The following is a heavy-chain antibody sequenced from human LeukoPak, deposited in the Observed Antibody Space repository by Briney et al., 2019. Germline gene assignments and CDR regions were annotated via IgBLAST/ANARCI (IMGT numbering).Heavy chain of an antibody. V-gene: IGHV4-34*01. CDR3: ASTGYSSSQGKFDY. Sequence: SETLSLTCAVYGGSFSGYYWSWIRQPPGKGLEWIGELNHSGSTNYNPSLKSRVTISVDTSKNQFSLKLSSVTAADTAVYYCASTGYSSSQGKFDYWGQGTLVTVSS. CDR2: LNHSGST. CDR1: GGSFSGYY. D-gene: IGHD6-6*01. J-gene: IGHJ4*02.